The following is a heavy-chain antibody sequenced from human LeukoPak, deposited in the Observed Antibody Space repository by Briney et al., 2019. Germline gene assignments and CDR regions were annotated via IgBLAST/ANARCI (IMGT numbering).Heavy chain of an antibody. CDR1: GGSISSSSYY. CDR3: ARDPLGDYDSSGYYPF. V-gene: IGHV4-39*07. D-gene: IGHD3-22*01. CDR2: IYYSGST. Sequence: PSETLSLTCTVSGGSISSSSYYWGWIRQPPGKGLEWIGGIYYSGSTYYNPSLKSRVTISVDTSKNQFSLKLSSVTAADTAVYYRARDPLGDYDSSGYYPFWGQGTLVTVSS. J-gene: IGHJ4*02.